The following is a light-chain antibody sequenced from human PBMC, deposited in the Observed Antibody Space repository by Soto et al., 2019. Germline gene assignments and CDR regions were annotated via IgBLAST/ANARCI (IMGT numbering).Light chain of an antibody. V-gene: IGLV1-47*01. CDR1: SSNIGSNY. Sequence: QSVLTQPPSASGTPGQRVTISCSGSSSNIGSNYVYWYQQLPGTAPKLLIYRNNQRPSGVPDRFSGSKSGTSASLAISGLRSEDEADYYCAAWDDSLSGLVFGPGTKLTVL. CDR2: RNN. J-gene: IGLJ1*01. CDR3: AAWDDSLSGLV.